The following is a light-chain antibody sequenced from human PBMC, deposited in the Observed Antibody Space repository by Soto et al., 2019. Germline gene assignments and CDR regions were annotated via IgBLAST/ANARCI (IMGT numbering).Light chain of an antibody. J-gene: IGLJ3*02. CDR2: DVT. CDR3: ATWDDSLSGWV. CDR1: SSDVGSYNY. Sequence: QSALTQPASVSGSPGQSITISCTGTSSDVGSYNYVSWYQQHPGKAPKLMIYDVTNRPSGVSNRFSGSKSGTSASLAISGLRCEDEADYYCATWDDSLSGWVFGGGTKVTVL. V-gene: IGLV2-14*01.